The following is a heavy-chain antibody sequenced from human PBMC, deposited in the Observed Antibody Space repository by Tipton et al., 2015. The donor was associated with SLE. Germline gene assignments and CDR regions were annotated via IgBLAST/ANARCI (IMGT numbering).Heavy chain of an antibody. D-gene: IGHD3-3*01. Sequence: SLRLSCAASGFTFGSYAMSWVRQAPGKGLEWVSAISGSGGSTYYADSVKGRFTISRDNSKNTLYLQMNSLRAEDTAVYYCARDCLEAFDIWGQGTMVTASS. CDR1: GFTFGSYA. J-gene: IGHJ3*02. CDR3: ARDCLEAFDI. CDR2: ISGSGGST. V-gene: IGHV3-23*01.